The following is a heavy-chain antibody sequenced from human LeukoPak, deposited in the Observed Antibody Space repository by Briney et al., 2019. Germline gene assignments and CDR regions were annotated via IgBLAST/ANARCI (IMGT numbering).Heavy chain of an antibody. V-gene: IGHV3-7*01. Sequence: GESLRLSCAASGFHFDNYWMTWVRQAPGMGLEWLANIHRDGSEKYYVVSVKGRFTISRVNAKNSLYLQMNSLRAEDTAVYCCARTTTVTDGDYYFDYWGQGTLVTVSS. J-gene: IGHJ4*02. CDR3: ARTTTVTDGDYYFDY. CDR1: GFHFDNYW. D-gene: IGHD2-21*02. CDR2: IHRDGSEK.